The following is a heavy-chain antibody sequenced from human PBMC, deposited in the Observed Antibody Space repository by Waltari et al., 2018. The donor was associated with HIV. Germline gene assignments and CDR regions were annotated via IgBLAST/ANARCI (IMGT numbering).Heavy chain of an antibody. CDR3: ARGGHCSGISCYTGDYSYGLDV. J-gene: IGHJ6*02. Sequence: EVQLVESGGGVVQPGGTLRLSCAAAGFDCSSHWINWGSQAPAKVLVWVSRINTDGSRTSYADSVKGRFTISRDNAKNTLYLQMNSLRAEDTAVYYCARGGHCSGISCYTGDYSYGLDVWGQGTTVTVSS. D-gene: IGHD2-2*02. V-gene: IGHV3-74*01. CDR1: GFDCSSHW. CDR2: INTDGSRT.